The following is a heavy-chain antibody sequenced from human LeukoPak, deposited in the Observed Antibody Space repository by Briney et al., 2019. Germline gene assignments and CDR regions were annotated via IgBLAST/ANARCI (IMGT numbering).Heavy chain of an antibody. CDR2: ITGGGDTT. CDR1: GFTFSTYA. J-gene: IGHJ4*02. D-gene: IGHD3-9*01. Sequence: PGGSLRLSCAASGFTFSTYAMSWGRQAPGKGLEWVSAITGGGDTTYYADSVKGRFTISRGNSKNTLYLQMNNLRAEDTAIYYCAKAANYDILTGYYLDYWGQGTLVTVSS. CDR3: AKAANYDILTGYYLDY. V-gene: IGHV3-23*01.